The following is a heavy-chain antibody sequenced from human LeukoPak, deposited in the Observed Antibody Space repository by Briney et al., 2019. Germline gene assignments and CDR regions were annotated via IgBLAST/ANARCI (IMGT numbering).Heavy chain of an antibody. V-gene: IGHV3-48*01. J-gene: IGHJ4*02. CDR2: ISSSSSTI. CDR3: ARDGGDYGERDFDY. CDR1: GFTFSSYS. Sequence: GGSLRLSCAASGFTFSSYSMNWVRQAPGKGLEWVSYISSSSSTIYYADSVKGRFTISRDNAKNSLYLQMNSLRAEDTAVYYCARDGGDYGERDFDYWGQGTLVTVSS. D-gene: IGHD4-17*01.